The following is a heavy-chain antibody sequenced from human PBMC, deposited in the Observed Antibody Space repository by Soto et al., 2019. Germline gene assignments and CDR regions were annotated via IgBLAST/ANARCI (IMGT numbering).Heavy chain of an antibody. CDR3: ARDRGAASDIRYYYYGIDV. D-gene: IGHD3-10*01. CDR1: GFIFDIYS. Sequence: EVQLVESGGGLVKPGGSLGLSCAASGFIFDIYSMTWVRQAPGKGLEWVSSISSSSSYIYYADSVKGRFTISRDNAENSLYLQMSSLRADDTAVYYCARDRGAASDIRYYYYGIDVWGQGTTVTVSS. CDR2: ISSSSSYI. J-gene: IGHJ6*02. V-gene: IGHV3-21*01.